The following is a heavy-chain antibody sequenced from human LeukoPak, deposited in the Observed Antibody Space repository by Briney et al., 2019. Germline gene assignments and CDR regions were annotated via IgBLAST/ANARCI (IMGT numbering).Heavy chain of an antibody. CDR1: SGSISSSSYY. Sequence: SDTLSLTCTVSSGSISSSSYYWGWIRQPPGKGLEWIGSIYYSGSTYYNPSLKSRVTISVDTSKNQFSLKLSSVTAADTAVYYCARAYSSSWYFNWFDPWGQGTLVTVPS. CDR3: ARAYSSSWYFNWFDP. CDR2: IYYSGST. V-gene: IGHV4-39*01. D-gene: IGHD6-13*01. J-gene: IGHJ5*02.